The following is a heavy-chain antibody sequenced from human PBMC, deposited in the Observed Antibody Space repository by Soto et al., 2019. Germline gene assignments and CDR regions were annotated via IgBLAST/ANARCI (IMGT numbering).Heavy chain of an antibody. J-gene: IGHJ4*01. D-gene: IGHD3-10*01. V-gene: IGHV3-15*07. CDR3: LRGSPSFY. CDR2: MRSQTDGGTT. Sequence: PGGSLRLSCAASGFTFSNAWMNWVRQAPGKGLEWVGHMRSQTDGGTTEYAAPVKGRFTISRDDSKTTVYLQMNSLKTEDTAVYYCLRGSPSFYWGHGTLVTVSS. CDR1: GFTFSNAW.